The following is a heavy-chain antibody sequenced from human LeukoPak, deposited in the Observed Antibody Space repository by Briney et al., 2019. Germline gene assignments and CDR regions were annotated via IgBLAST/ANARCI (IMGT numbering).Heavy chain of an antibody. V-gene: IGHV3-9*01. Sequence: PGRSLRLSCAASGFTFDDYAMHWVRQAPGKGLEWVSGISWNSGSIGYADSVKGRFTISRDNAKNSLYLQINSLRAEDTALYYCARAAAAGYNWFDPWGQGTLVAVSS. J-gene: IGHJ5*02. CDR2: ISWNSGSI. CDR3: ARAAAAGYNWFDP. D-gene: IGHD6-13*01. CDR1: GFTFDDYA.